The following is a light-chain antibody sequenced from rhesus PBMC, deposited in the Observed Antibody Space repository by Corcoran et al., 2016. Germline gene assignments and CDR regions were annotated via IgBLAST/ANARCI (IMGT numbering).Light chain of an antibody. Sequence: DIQMIQSPSSLSLSVGDRVTITCRASQGSSSWLVWYQQKPGKAPKPLIYKASSLQSGVPSRFSGRGSGTAVTLTSSSLQPEDFATYYCQQYNSAPPTFGQGTKVKIK. CDR2: KAS. CDR3: QQYNSAPPT. V-gene: IGKV1-21*01. J-gene: IGKJ1*01. CDR1: QGSSSW.